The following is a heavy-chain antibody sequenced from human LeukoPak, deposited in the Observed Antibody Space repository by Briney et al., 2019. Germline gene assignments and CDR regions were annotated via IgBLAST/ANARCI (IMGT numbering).Heavy chain of an antibody. CDR1: GGSISSSNW. V-gene: IGHV4-4*02. CDR3: ARVGGRRSDY. D-gene: IGHD1-26*01. Sequence: SGTLSLTCAVSGGSISSSNWWSWVRQPPGKGLEWIGEIYHSGSTNYNPSLKSRVTISLDMSKNQFSLKLTSVTAADTAVYFCARVGGRRSDYWGQGTLVTVSS. CDR2: IYHSGST. J-gene: IGHJ4*02.